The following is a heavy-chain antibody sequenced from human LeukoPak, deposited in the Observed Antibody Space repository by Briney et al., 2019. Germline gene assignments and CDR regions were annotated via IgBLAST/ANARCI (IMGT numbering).Heavy chain of an antibody. CDR2: ISYDGSNK. Sequence: GGSLRLSCAASGFTFSSYGMHWVRQAPGKGVEGVAVISYDGSNKYYADSVKGRFTISRDNSKNTLYLQMNSLRAEDTAVYYCAKDFRSSVFDYWGQGTLVTVSS. V-gene: IGHV3-30*18. CDR3: AKDFRSSVFDY. D-gene: IGHD6-13*01. CDR1: GFTFSSYG. J-gene: IGHJ4*02.